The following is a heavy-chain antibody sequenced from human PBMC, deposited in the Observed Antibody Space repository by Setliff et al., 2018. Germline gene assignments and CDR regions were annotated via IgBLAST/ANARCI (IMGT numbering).Heavy chain of an antibody. CDR2: MNPKSGGT. CDR1: GYTFTGYY. Sequence: GASVKVSCKASGYTFTGYYIHWVRQAPGQGLEWLGWMNPKSGGTDYAQKFQGRVTMTRDTSISTAYMELSRLRSDDTAVYYCARGIIAYASWAPNKHAYYYYMDVWGNGTTVTVSS. V-gene: IGHV1-2*02. D-gene: IGHD2-2*01. CDR3: ARGIIAYASWAPNKHAYYYYMDV. J-gene: IGHJ6*03.